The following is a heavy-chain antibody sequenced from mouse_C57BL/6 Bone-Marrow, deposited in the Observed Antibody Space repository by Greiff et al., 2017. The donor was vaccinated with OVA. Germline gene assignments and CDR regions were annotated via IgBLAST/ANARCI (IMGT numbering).Heavy chain of an antibody. Sequence: VMLVESGAELARPGASVKLSCKASGYTFTSYGISWVKQRTGQGLEWIGEIYPRSGNTYYNEKFKGKATLTADKSSSTAYMELRSLTSEDSAVYFCARSTYYIAYWGQGTLVTVSA. J-gene: IGHJ3*01. CDR3: ARSTYYIAY. V-gene: IGHV1-81*01. D-gene: IGHD2-12*01. CDR1: GYTFTSYG. CDR2: IYPRSGNT.